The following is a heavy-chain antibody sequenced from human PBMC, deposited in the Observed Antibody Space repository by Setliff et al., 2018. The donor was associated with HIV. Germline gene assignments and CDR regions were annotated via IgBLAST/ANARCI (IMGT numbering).Heavy chain of an antibody. J-gene: IGHJ4*02. CDR2: IYTSGST. V-gene: IGHV4-61*02. CDR3: VNPSGAMGDFDS. CDR1: GGSISSGSYY. Sequence: SETLSLTCTVSGGSISSGSYYWSWIRQPAGKGLEWIGRIYTSGSTNYNPSLKSRVTISVDTSKNQFSLQLTSVTAADTAVYYCVNPSGAMGDFDSWGQGTLVTVSS. D-gene: IGHD3-16*01.